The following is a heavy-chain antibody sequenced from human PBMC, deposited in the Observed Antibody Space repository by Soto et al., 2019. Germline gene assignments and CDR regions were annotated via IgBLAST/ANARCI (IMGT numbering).Heavy chain of an antibody. J-gene: IGHJ6*02. Sequence: QVQLVESGGGVVQPGRSLRLSCAASGFTFSSYGMHWVRQAPGKGLEWVAVISYDGSNKYYADSVKGRFTISRDNSKNRLYLQMNSLRAEDTAVYSCAKDRPSGSRPYYYGMDVWGQGTTVTVSS. CDR1: GFTFSSYG. V-gene: IGHV3-30*18. D-gene: IGHD1-26*01. CDR2: ISYDGSNK. CDR3: AKDRPSGSRPYYYGMDV.